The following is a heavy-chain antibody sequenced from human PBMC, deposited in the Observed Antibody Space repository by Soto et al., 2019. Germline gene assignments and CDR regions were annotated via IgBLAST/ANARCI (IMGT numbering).Heavy chain of an antibody. CDR2: MNPGSGDT. D-gene: IGHD3-10*01. V-gene: IGHV1-8*01. Sequence: ASVKVSCKASGYTFTNNDVSWVRQATGQGLEWMGWMNPGSGDTGYAQKFQGRVTMTRDISIATADMELSSLRSDDTAIYYCATMATFGSLNWFDHWGEGTLVTVSS. CDR3: ATMATFGSLNWFDH. J-gene: IGHJ5*02. CDR1: GYTFTNND.